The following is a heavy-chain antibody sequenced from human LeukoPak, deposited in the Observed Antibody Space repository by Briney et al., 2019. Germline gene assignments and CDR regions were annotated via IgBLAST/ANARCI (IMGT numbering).Heavy chain of an antibody. CDR2: IWYDASIE. CDR1: GFTFSSYG. CDR3: AXXKVAAATQVGFFDY. D-gene: IGHD2-15*01. Sequence: GGSLRLSCAASGFTFSSYGIHWVRQAPGKGLEWVAVIWYDASIEHYADSVKGRFTISRDNSKNTLYLQMSSLRAEDTAVYYCAXXKVAAATQVGFFDYWGQGALVTVSS. V-gene: IGHV3-33*01. J-gene: IGHJ4*02.